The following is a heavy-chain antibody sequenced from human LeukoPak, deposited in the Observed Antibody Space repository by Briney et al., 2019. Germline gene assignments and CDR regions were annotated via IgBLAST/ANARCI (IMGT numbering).Heavy chain of an antibody. CDR1: GGSISRYY. D-gene: IGHD6-13*01. CDR3: ARQNPAAAGQGLDY. J-gene: IGHJ4*02. Sequence: SETLSLTCTVSGGSISRYYWSWIRRPPGTGLERIGYISHTGSTNYNPSLKSRATMSVDTSKNQFSLKLSSVTATVTAVYYCARQNPAAAGQGLDYWGQGALVIVSS. V-gene: IGHV4-59*08. CDR2: ISHTGST.